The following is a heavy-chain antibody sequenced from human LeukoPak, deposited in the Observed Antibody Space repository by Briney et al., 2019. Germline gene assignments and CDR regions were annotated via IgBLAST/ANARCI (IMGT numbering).Heavy chain of an antibody. Sequence: GASVKVSCKASGYIFTGDFIHWVRQAPGQGLEWMGGIIPIFGTANYAQKFQGRVTITTDESTSTAYMELSSLRSEDTAVYYCARIAAAGAIWGQGTLVTVSS. D-gene: IGHD6-13*01. V-gene: IGHV1-69*05. CDR3: ARIAAAGAI. CDR2: IIPIFGTA. CDR1: GYIFTGDF. J-gene: IGHJ4*02.